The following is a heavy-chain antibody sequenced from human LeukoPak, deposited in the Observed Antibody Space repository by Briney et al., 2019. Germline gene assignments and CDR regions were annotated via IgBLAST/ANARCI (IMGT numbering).Heavy chain of an antibody. V-gene: IGHV3-11*01. Sequence: GGSLRLSCAASGFTFSDHYMTWIRQAPGQGLEWISYVSGSEDNKYYADSVKGRFAISRDNAEKSLFLQMSNLRAEDTAVYYCATSSGRYCGGDCYFDYWGQGTLVTVSS. CDR3: ATSSGRYCGGDCYFDY. CDR2: VSGSEDNK. J-gene: IGHJ4*02. CDR1: GFTFSDHY. D-gene: IGHD2-21*02.